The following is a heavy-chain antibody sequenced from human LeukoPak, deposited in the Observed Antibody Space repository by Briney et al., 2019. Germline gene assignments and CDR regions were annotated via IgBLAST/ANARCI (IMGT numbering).Heavy chain of an antibody. CDR1: GITLSNYG. CDR3: AKRGVVIRVILVGFHKEAYYFDS. D-gene: IGHD3-22*01. V-gene: IGHV3-23*01. Sequence: PGGSLRLSCAVSGITLSNYGMNWVRQAPGKGLEWVAGISDSGGRTNYADSVKGRFTISRDNPKNTMYLQMNSLRAEVTAVYFCAKRGVVIRVILVGFHKEAYYFDSWGQGALVTVSS. CDR2: ISDSGGRT. J-gene: IGHJ4*02.